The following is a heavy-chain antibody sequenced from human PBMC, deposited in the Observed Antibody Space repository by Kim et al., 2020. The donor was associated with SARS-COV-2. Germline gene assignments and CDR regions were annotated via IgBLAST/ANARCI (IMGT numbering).Heavy chain of an antibody. CDR1: GFTFSNYA. CDR3: ANSPGFGSANV. D-gene: IGHD3-10*01. J-gene: IGHJ4*02. CDR2: IRSSGDGK. Sequence: GGSLRLSCAASGFTFSNYAMSWVRQVPGMGLEWVSSIRSSGDGKYYADSVRGRFTISRDNSKSTLYLQMNSLRAEDTALYYCANSPGFGSANVWGQGTLVTVSS. V-gene: IGHV3-23*01.